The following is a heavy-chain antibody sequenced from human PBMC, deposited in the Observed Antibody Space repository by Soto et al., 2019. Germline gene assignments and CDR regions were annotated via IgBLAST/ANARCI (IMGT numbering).Heavy chain of an antibody. V-gene: IGHV3-23*01. J-gene: IGHJ4*02. CDR1: GLTFSGYG. CDR3: VTRSRGLQSSPPRLDS. D-gene: IGHD4-4*01. CDR2: ISGSGSPT. Sequence: EVQLLESGGGLVQPGGSLRLSCAASGLTFSGYGMSWVRQAPGTGLEWVSAISGSGSPTYYADSVKGRSTISRHDSKNILFLQMNSLRAEDTAVYYCVTRSRGLQSSPPRLDSWGKGTLVTVSS.